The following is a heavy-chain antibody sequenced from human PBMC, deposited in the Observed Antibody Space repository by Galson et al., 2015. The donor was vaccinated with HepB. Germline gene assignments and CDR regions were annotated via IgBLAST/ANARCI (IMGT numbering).Heavy chain of an antibody. CDR1: GFTFDDYA. J-gene: IGHJ4*02. CDR3: AKDIRRKTGNYAASDY. V-gene: IGHV3-9*01. CDR2: INRNSDSV. Sequence: SLRLSCAASGFTFDDYAMHWVRQAPGKGLEWVSGINRNSDSVAYADSVKGRFTISRDNAKKSLYLRMNSLRAEDTALYYCAKDIRRKTGNYAASDYWGQGTLVTVSS. D-gene: IGHD1-7*01.